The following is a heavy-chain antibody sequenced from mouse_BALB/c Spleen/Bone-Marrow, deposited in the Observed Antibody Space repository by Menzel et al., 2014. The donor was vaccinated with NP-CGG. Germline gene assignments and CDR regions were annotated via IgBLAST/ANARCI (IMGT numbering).Heavy chain of an antibody. Sequence: DVKLVESGGGLVQPGDSLRLSCATSGFTFSDFYMEWVRQPPGKRLEWIAASRNKAKYYTTEYSASVKGRFIVSRDTSKIVLYLQMNALRAEDTAIYYCARDVGYGNYFVYWGQGTLVTVSA. D-gene: IGHD2-10*02. CDR1: GFTFSDFY. V-gene: IGHV7-1*02. J-gene: IGHJ3*01. CDR3: ARDVGYGNYFVY. CDR2: SRNKAKYYTT.